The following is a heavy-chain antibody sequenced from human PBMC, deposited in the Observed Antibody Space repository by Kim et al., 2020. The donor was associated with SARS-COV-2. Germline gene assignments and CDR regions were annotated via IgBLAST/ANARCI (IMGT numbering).Heavy chain of an antibody. CDR2: ITISSTHI. Sequence: GGSLRLSCAASGFSFNTYTMDLVRQAPGKGLEWVSSITISSTHIYYADSVEGRFTISRDNARNSVYLHMNSLRVDDTAIYYCARGWFGQVGDYWGQGARVTVSS. CDR1: GFSFNTYT. J-gene: IGHJ4*02. CDR3: ARGWFGQVGDY. V-gene: IGHV3-21*01. D-gene: IGHD3-10*01.